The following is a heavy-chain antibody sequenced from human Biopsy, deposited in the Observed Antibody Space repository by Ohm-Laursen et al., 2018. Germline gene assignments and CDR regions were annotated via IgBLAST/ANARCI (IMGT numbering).Heavy chain of an antibody. Sequence: PSDTLSLTCPVSGGSISSDYWSWIRQTPGKGLEWIGYIYYSGSTNYNPSLKSRVTISVDTSKNQFSLRLNSVTAADTAVYYCARATNSTGWPYYYFYGMDVWGQGTTVIVSS. CDR2: IYYSGST. J-gene: IGHJ6*02. CDR3: ARATNSTGWPYYYFYGMDV. D-gene: IGHD2/OR15-2a*01. V-gene: IGHV4-59*07. CDR1: GGSISSDY.